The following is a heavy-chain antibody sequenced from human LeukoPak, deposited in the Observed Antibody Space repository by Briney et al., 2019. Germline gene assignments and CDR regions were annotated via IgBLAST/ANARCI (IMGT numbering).Heavy chain of an antibody. CDR3: AKSSGYYYVGDY. J-gene: IGHJ4*02. CDR1: GFTFDDYA. V-gene: IGHV3-9*01. CDR2: ISWNSGSI. D-gene: IGHD3-22*01. Sequence: GGSLRLSCAASGFTFDDYAMHWVRHAPGKGLEWVSGISWNSGSIGYADSVKGRFTISRDNAKNSLYLQMNSLRAEDTALYYCAKSSGYYYVGDYWGQGTLVTVSS.